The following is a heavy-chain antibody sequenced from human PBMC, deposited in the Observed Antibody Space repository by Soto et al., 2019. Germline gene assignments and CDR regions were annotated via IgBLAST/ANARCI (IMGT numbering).Heavy chain of an antibody. CDR2: INPSGGAT. CDR3: ARGRGDVI. J-gene: IGHJ4*02. Sequence: QVQLVQSGAEVKRPGASVKISCKASGFPFSHYYMIWVRQAPGQGLEWMGKINPSGGATTYAQNFQGRLTVTSDTSSSTVYMEIIGLTSDDTAVYYCARGRGDVIWGQGTQVTVSS. D-gene: IGHD3-16*01. V-gene: IGHV1-46*01. CDR1: GFPFSHYY.